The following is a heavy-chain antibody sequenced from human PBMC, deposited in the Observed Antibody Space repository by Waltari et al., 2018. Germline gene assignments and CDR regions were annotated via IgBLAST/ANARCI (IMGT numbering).Heavy chain of an antibody. Sequence: QVQLQESGPGLVKPSATLSLTCTVSGGSISNYYWSWIRQSPGKGLEWIGSIYYSGSTNYNPSLKSRVTLSVDTSKNHFSLKLSSVTAADTALYYCARQGHYDFWTGYYLFDYWGQGTLVTVSS. CDR2: IYYSGST. J-gene: IGHJ4*02. V-gene: IGHV4-59*08. D-gene: IGHD3-3*01. CDR3: ARQGHYDFWTGYYLFDY. CDR1: GGSISNYY.